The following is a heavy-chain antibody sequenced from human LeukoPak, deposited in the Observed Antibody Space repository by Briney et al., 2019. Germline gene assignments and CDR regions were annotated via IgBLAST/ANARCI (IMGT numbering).Heavy chain of an antibody. Sequence: PGGSLRLSCAASGFTSSSYGMHWVRQAPGKGLEWVAFIRYDGSNKYYADSVKGRFTISRDNSKNTLCLQMNGLRAEDTAVYYCAKDGDYYDSSGYPGGDYWGQGTLVTVSS. D-gene: IGHD3-22*01. CDR1: GFTSSSYG. V-gene: IGHV3-30*02. CDR3: AKDGDYYDSSGYPGGDY. CDR2: IRYDGSNK. J-gene: IGHJ4*02.